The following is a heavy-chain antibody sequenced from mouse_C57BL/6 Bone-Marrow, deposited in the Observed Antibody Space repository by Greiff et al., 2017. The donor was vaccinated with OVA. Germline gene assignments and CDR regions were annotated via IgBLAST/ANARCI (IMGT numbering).Heavy chain of an antibody. CDR3: ARSGGYYYGSSDY. D-gene: IGHD1-1*01. J-gene: IGHJ2*01. Sequence: QVQLKESGAELARPGASVKLSCKASGYTFTSYGISWVKQRTGQGLEWIGEIYPRSGNTYYNEKFKGKATLTADKSSSTAYMELRSLTSEDSAVYFCARSGGYYYGSSDYWGQGTTLTVSS. CDR1: GYTFTSYG. V-gene: IGHV1-81*01. CDR2: IYPRSGNT.